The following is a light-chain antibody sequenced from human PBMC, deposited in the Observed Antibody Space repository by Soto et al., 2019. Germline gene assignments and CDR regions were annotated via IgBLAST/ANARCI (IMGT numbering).Light chain of an antibody. Sequence: EIVMTQPPATLSVSPGDIATLSCRASQSVSSNVAWYQRRPGPAPRLLIYGASTRATGIPARFSGSVSGTEFTRTISSLQSEDFAFYYCQQYNNWPPKITLGQGTRLEIK. CDR1: QSVSSN. J-gene: IGKJ5*01. CDR2: GAS. V-gene: IGKV3-15*01. CDR3: QQYNNWPPKIT.